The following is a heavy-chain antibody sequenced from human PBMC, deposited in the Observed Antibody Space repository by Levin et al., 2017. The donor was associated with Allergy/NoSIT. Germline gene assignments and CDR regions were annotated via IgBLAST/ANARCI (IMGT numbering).Heavy chain of an antibody. Sequence: GGSLRLSCAASGFTFSSYWMSWVRQAPGKGLEWVANIKQDGSEKYYVDSVKGRFTISRDNAKNSLYLQMNSLRAEDTAVYYCARDQILWYCSGGSCPNGMDGWGQGTTVTVSS. CDR3: ARDQILWYCSGGSCPNGMDG. V-gene: IGHV3-7*01. D-gene: IGHD2-15*01. CDR2: IKQDGSEK. J-gene: IGHJ6*02. CDR1: GFTFSSYW.